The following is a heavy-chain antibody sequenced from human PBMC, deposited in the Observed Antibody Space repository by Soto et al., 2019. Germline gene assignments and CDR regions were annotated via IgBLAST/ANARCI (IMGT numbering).Heavy chain of an antibody. V-gene: IGHV4-59*01. D-gene: IGHD6-13*01. CDR2: IYYSGST. CDR1: GGSISSYY. Sequence: SETLSLTCTVSGGSISSYYWSWIRQPPGKGLEWIGYIYYSGSTNYNPSLKSRVTISVDTSKNQFSLKLSSVTAADTAVYYCERTPGIAAAGIDYWGQGTLVTVSS. CDR3: ERTPGIAAAGIDY. J-gene: IGHJ4*02.